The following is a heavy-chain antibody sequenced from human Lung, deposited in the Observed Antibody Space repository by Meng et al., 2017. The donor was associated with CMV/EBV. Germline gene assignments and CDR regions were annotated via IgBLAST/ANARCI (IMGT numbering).Heavy chain of an antibody. V-gene: IGHV3-11*01. CDR2: ISSSGNSI. CDR1: GFSFSDYY. CDR3: ARDRGGNYYFDY. Sequence: SCEGSGFSFSDYYMIWIRQAPGKGLEWLAYISSSGNSIYYTDSVEGRFTISRENARNSLYLQMNSLRVDDTAVYYCARDRGGNYYFDYWGQGTLVTVSS. D-gene: IGHD4-23*01. J-gene: IGHJ4*02.